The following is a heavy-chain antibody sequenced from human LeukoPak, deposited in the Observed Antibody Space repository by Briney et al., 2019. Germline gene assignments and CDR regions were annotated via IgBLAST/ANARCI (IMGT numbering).Heavy chain of an antibody. CDR2: IKEDGSQK. V-gene: IGHV3-7*04. J-gene: IGHJ4*02. Sequence: GGSLRLSCAASGFTFSRSWMIWVRQAPGKGLEWVANIKEDGSQKFYVDSVKGRFTISRDNARNLLYLQMSSLRAEDTAVYYCARGFGDCWGQGTLVTVSS. D-gene: IGHD3-10*01. CDR1: GFTFSRSW. CDR3: ARGFGDC.